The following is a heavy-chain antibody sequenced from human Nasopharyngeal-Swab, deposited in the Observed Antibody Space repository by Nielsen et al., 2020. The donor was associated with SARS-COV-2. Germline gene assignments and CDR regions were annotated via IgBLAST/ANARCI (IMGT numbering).Heavy chain of an antibody. V-gene: IGHV4-59*01. J-gene: IGHJ4*02. Sequence: IRQPPGKGLGGIAYVHYIEGTDYNPSLKSRVTVSADTVMNQFSLKLDYVTAEDTAVYYCARGTMIYFDYWGQGTLVTVSS. D-gene: IGHD3-22*01. CDR2: VHYIEGT. CDR3: ARGTMIYFDY.